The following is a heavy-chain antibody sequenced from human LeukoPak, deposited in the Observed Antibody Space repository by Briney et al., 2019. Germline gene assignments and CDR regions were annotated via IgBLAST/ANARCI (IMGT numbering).Heavy chain of an antibody. CDR3: ARYTEYYFDY. V-gene: IGHV3-7*01. D-gene: IGHD2-2*02. Sequence: GGSLRLSCAASGFTFSTYWMTWVRQAPGKGLEWVANMKRDGSEVYYANSEKGHFTISRDNAKNSLYLQMNSLRAEDTAVYYCARYTEYYFDYWGQGTLVTVSS. CDR1: GFTFSTYW. J-gene: IGHJ4*02. CDR2: MKRDGSEV.